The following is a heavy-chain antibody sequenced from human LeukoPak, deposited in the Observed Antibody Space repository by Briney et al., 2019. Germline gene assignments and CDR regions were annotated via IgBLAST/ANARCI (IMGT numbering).Heavy chain of an antibody. CDR2: IYYTGST. CDR3: ARGYSAYAHFDY. CDR1: GDSIGSYS. V-gene: IGHV4-59*01. J-gene: IGHJ4*02. Sequence: SKTLSLTCTVSGDSIGSYSWSWIRQPPGKGLEWIGYIYYTGSTNYNPSLKSRVTISIDTSKNQFSLKLSSVTAADTAVYYCARGYSAYAHFDYWGQGTLVTVSS. D-gene: IGHD5-12*01.